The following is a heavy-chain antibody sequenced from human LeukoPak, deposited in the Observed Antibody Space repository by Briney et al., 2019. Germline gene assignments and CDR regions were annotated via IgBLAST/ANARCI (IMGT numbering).Heavy chain of an antibody. CDR3: AKFSGTIETIDY. J-gene: IGHJ4*02. D-gene: IGHD1-1*01. V-gene: IGHV3-30*02. CDR2: IRYDGSNK. Sequence: GGSLRLSCAASGFPFSSYAMHWVRQAPGKGLEWVAFIRYDGSNKYYADSVKGRFTIPRDNSKNTLYLQMNSLRAEDTAVYYCAKFSGTIETIDYWGQGTLVTVSS. CDR1: GFPFSSYA.